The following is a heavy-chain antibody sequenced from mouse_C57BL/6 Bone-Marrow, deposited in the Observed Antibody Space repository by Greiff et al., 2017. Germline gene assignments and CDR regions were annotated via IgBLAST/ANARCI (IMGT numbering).Heavy chain of an antibody. CDR2: IDPSDSYT. V-gene: IGHV1-59*01. D-gene: IGHD1-1*01. J-gene: IGHJ2*01. CDR1: GYTFTSYW. Sequence: VQLQQPGAELVRPGTSVKLSCKASGYTFTSYWMHWVKQRPGQGLEWIGVIDPSDSYTNYNQKFKGKATLTVDTSSSTAYMQLSSLTSEDSAVYYCARWPLNTVVSTGDWGHGTTLTVSS. CDR3: ARWPLNTVVSTGD.